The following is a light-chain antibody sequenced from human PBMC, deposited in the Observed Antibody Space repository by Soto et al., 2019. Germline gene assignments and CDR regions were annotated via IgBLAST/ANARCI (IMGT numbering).Light chain of an antibody. CDR3: QQLNSYPLT. J-gene: IGKJ4*01. CDR1: QGISSY. V-gene: IGKV1-9*01. Sequence: QLTQSPSSLSASVGDRVTITCRASQGISSYLAWYQQKPGKAPKLLIYAASTLQSGVPSRFSGSGSGTDFTLTISSLQTEDFATYYCQQLNSYPLTFGGGTKVDIK. CDR2: AAS.